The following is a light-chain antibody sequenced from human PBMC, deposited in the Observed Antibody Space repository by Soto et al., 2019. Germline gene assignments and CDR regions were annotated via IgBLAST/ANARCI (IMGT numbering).Light chain of an antibody. CDR1: SSDVGGYNY. CDR3: SSYTSSSTPV. Sequence: QSALTQPASVSGSPGHAITISCTGTSSDVGGYNYVSWYQQHPGKAPKLMIYDVSTRPSGVSNRFSGSKSGNTASLTISGLQAEDEADYYCSSYTSSSTPVFGTGTKVTVL. V-gene: IGLV2-14*01. CDR2: DVS. J-gene: IGLJ1*01.